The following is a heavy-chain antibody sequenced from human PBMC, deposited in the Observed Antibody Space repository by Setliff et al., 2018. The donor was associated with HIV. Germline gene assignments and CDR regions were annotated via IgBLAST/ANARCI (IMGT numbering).Heavy chain of an antibody. D-gene: IGHD5-18*01. V-gene: IGHV4-31*03. CDR1: GGSISSATYY. CDR2: IDYSGSA. CDR3: AREGKTALVTKYFDY. J-gene: IGHJ4*02. Sequence: LSLTCTVSGGSISSATYYWSWIRQYPGKGLEWIGYIDYSGSAYYNPSLKRRITISRDTSKNQFSLKMNSVTAADTAVYYCAREGKTALVTKYFDYWGQGTQVTVSS.